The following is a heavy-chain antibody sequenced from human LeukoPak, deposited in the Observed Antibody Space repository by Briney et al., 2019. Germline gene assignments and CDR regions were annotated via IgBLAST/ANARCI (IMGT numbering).Heavy chain of an antibody. CDR2: ISAYNGNT. CDR1: GYTFTSYG. Sequence: ASVKVSCKASGYTFTSYGISWVRQAPGQGLEWMGWISAYNGNTNYAQKLQGRVTMTTDTSTSTAYMELRSLRSDDTAVYYCARVDPFPGGDESNYYYYYGMDVWGQGTTVAVSS. D-gene: IGHD4-17*01. V-gene: IGHV1-18*01. J-gene: IGHJ6*02. CDR3: ARVDPFPGGDESNYYYYYGMDV.